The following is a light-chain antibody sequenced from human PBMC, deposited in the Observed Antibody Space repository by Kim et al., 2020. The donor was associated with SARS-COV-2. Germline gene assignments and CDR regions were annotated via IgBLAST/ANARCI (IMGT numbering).Light chain of an antibody. CDR1: RTIYSY. V-gene: IGKV1-39*01. Sequence: DVQMIQSPSSLSASVGDRVTITCRTSRTIYSYLNWYQQKPGKAPKLLIYTASSLQSGVPSRFSGSGSGTDFTHTISSLQPGDVATYYCQQNSETPLTFGGGTKVDIK. CDR3: QQNSETPLT. J-gene: IGKJ4*01. CDR2: TAS.